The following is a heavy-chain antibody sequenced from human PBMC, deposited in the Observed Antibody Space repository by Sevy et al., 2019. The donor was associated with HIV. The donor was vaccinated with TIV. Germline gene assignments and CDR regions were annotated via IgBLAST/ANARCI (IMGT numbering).Heavy chain of an antibody. Sequence: GGSLRLSCAASGFTFSSYAMHWVRQAPGKGLEWVAVISYDGSNKYYADSVKGRFTISRDNSKNTLYLQMNSLRAEDMAVYYCARDKPTHPTPRVAAPDYWGQGTLVTVSS. J-gene: IGHJ4*02. D-gene: IGHD6-13*01. CDR1: GFTFSSYA. V-gene: IGHV3-30-3*01. CDR3: ARDKPTHPTPRVAAPDY. CDR2: ISYDGSNK.